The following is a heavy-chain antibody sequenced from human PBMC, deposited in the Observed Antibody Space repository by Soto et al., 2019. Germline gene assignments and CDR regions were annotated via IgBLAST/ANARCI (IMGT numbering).Heavy chain of an antibody. CDR2: ISGSGGSA. Sequence: PRLSCAASGFTFSSYAMTWVRQAPGKGLEWVSSISGSGGSAYYADSVKGRFTISRDNSKNTLYLQMSSLRAEDTAVYYCATMIIATYYFDYWGQGTLVTVSS. V-gene: IGHV3-23*01. J-gene: IGHJ4*02. D-gene: IGHD6-13*01. CDR3: ATMIIATYYFDY. CDR1: GFTFSSYA.